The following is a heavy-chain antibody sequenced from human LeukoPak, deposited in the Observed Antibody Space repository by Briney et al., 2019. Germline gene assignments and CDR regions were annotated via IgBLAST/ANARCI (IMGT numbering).Heavy chain of an antibody. D-gene: IGHD1-26*01. V-gene: IGHV5-51*01. CDR2: IYPGDSDT. J-gene: IGHJ5*02. CDR1: GYSFTSYW. CDR3: ARTLGSGSYYKNNWFDP. Sequence: GESLKISCKGSGYSFTSYWIGWVRQMPGKGLEWMGIIYPGDSDTRYSPSFQGQVTISADKSISTAYLQWSSLKASDTAMYYCARTLGSGSYYKNNWFDPWGQGTLVTVSS.